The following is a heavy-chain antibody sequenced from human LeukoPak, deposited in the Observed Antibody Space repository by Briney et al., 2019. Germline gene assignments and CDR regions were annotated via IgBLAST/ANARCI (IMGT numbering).Heavy chain of an antibody. CDR3: ARVKLSYFDY. Sequence: SVKVSCEASGGTFSSYAISWVRQAPGQGLEWMGGIIPIFGTANYAQKFQGRVTITADESTSTAYMELRSLRSDDTAVYYCARVKLSYFDYWGQGTLVTVSS. D-gene: IGHD6-6*01. J-gene: IGHJ4*02. V-gene: IGHV1-69*13. CDR1: GGTFSSYA. CDR2: IIPIFGTA.